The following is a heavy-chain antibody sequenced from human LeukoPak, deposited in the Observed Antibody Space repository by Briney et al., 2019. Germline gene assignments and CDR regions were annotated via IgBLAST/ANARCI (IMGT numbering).Heavy chain of an antibody. D-gene: IGHD3-10*02. Sequence: GGSLRLSCTTSGFTFASLGMHWVRQTPGKGLEWVAFVEHDGTTKYYADSVKGRFSISRDNLKNTLFLQMYSLRPDDTARYYCATDLHGVNWYVQWGQGTLVIVSS. CDR3: ATDLHGVNWYVQ. CDR1: GFTFASLG. J-gene: IGHJ4*02. CDR2: VEHDGTTK. V-gene: IGHV3-30*02.